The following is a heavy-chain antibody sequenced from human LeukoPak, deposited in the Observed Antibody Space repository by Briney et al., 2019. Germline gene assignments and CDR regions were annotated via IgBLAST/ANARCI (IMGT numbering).Heavy chain of an antibody. CDR2: IYSGGTT. Sequence: PGGSLRLSCAASGFTVSTNYMSWVRQAPGKGLEWVSVIYSGGTTDYADSVKGRFTISRDNAKNTLFLQMNSLTVEDTAVYYCGRGMRDYYGLDYWGQGILVTVSS. V-gene: IGHV3-66*01. D-gene: IGHD3-10*01. CDR1: GFTVSTNY. CDR3: GRGMRDYYGLDY. J-gene: IGHJ4*02.